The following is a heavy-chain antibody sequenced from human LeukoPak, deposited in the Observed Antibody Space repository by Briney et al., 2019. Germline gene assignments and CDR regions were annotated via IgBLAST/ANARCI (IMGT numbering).Heavy chain of an antibody. CDR1: GFTFSTSA. CDR3: SSMDV. J-gene: IGHJ4*02. D-gene: IGHD6-13*01. CDR2: ISGSGGST. V-gene: IGHV3-23*01. Sequence: GGSLRLSCAASGFTFSTSAISWVRQAPGKGLEWVSGISGSGGSTYYADSVKGRFTISRDNSKNTLYLQMNSLRAEDTAVYYCSSMDVWGQGTLVTVSS.